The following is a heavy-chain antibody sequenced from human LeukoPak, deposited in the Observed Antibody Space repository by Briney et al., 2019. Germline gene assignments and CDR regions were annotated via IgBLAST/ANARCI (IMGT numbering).Heavy chain of an antibody. CDR3: ARLWGDATIFDL. CDR2: IRCDGSNK. Sequence: GGSLRLSCAASGFSFSSYGMHWVRHAPGKGLEWVAFIRCDGSNKYYADSVKGRFTISRDNSKNTLYLQMNSLRAEDTAIYYCARLWGDATIFDLWGQGTLVTVSS. D-gene: IGHD5-12*01. CDR1: GFSFSSYG. V-gene: IGHV3-30*02. J-gene: IGHJ4*02.